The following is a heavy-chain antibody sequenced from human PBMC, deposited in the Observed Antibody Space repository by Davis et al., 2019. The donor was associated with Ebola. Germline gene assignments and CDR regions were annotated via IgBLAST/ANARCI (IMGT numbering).Heavy chain of an antibody. Sequence: GESLKISCAASGFTFSNAWMSWVRQAPGKGLEWVANIKQDGSEKYYVDSVKGRFTISRDNAKNSLYLQMNSLRAEDTAVYYCARDRFDVLLWFGEGLGEYGMDVWGQGTTVTVSS. J-gene: IGHJ6*02. CDR1: GFTFSNAW. CDR2: IKQDGSEK. V-gene: IGHV3-7*03. D-gene: IGHD3-10*01. CDR3: ARDRFDVLLWFGEGLGEYGMDV.